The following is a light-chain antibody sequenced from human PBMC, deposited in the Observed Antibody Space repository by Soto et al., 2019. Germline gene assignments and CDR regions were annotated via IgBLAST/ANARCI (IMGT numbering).Light chain of an antibody. V-gene: IGKV1-5*01. CDR1: QSISSW. Sequence: DIQMTQSPSTLSAYVGDRVTITCRASQSISSWLAWYQQKPGKAPKLLIYDASSLESGVPSRFSGSGSGTEFTLTISSLQPDDFATYYCQQYKSYLCTFGQRTKLEI. CDR2: DAS. J-gene: IGKJ2*02. CDR3: QQYKSYLCT.